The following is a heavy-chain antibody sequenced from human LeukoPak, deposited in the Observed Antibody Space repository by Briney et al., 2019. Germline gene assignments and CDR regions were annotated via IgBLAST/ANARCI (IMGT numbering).Heavy chain of an antibody. J-gene: IGHJ4*02. D-gene: IGHD6-19*01. Sequence: YLSLSCSASAFTFSIYAIHWVRQAPGKELEWVAGISHNGSNQYYADSVKGRFTGSRDNSKNTLYWQMNSLRGEDTAVYYCVRDRGAAGWNYFDFWGQGTLVTVSS. CDR2: ISHNGSNQ. CDR3: VRDRGAAGWNYFDF. CDR1: AFTFSIYA. V-gene: IGHV3-30*04.